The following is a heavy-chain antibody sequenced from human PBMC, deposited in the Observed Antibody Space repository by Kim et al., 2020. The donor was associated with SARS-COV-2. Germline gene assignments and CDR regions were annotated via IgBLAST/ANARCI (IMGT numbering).Heavy chain of an antibody. CDR2: MNPNSGNT. CDR1: GYTFTSYD. J-gene: IGHJ5*02. D-gene: IGHD6-13*01. V-gene: IGHV1-8*01. Sequence: ASVKVSCKASGYTFTSYDINWVRQATGQGLEWMGWMNPNSGNTGYAQKFQGRVTMTRNTSISTAYMELSSLRSEDTAVYYCARLDRGSSWSLNWFDPWGQGTLVTVSS. CDR3: ARLDRGSSWSLNWFDP.